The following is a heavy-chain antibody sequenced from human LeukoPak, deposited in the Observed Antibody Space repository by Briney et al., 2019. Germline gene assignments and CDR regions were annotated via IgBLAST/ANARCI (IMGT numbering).Heavy chain of an antibody. J-gene: IGHJ5*02. CDR2: ISGSGGST. CDR3: ANGDTAMEFHP. D-gene: IGHD5-18*01. CDR1: GFTFSSYA. V-gene: IGHV3-23*01. Sequence: GGSLRLSCAASGFTFSSYAMSWVRQAPGKGLEWVSAISGSGGSTYYADSVKGRFTISRDNSKNTLYLQMNSLRAEDTAVYYCANGDTAMEFHPWGQGTLVTVSS.